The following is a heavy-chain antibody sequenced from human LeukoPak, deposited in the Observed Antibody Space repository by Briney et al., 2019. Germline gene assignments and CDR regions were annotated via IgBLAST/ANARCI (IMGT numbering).Heavy chain of an antibody. Sequence: ASVKVSCKASGYTFTGYYMHWVRQAPGRGLEWMGWINPNSGGTNYAQKFQGRVTMTRDTSISTAYMELSRLRSDDTAVYYCANTPPYGDYGEDYWGQGTLVTVSS. D-gene: IGHD4-17*01. CDR2: INPNSGGT. J-gene: IGHJ4*02. CDR1: GYTFTGYY. V-gene: IGHV1-2*02. CDR3: ANTPPYGDYGEDY.